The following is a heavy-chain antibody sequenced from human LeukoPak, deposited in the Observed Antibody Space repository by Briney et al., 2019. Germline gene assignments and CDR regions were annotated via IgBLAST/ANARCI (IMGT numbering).Heavy chain of an antibody. V-gene: IGHV3-30*02. CDR1: GFTFSSYG. D-gene: IGHD6-19*01. CDR3: AKVVISAVAATEGYFQH. J-gene: IGHJ1*01. CDR2: IRYDGSNK. Sequence: PGGSLRLSCAASGFTFSSYGMHWVCQAPGKGLEWVAFIRYDGSNKYYADSVKGRFTISRDNSKDTLYLQMNSLRAEDTAVYYCAKVVISAVAATEGYFQHWGQGTLVTVSS.